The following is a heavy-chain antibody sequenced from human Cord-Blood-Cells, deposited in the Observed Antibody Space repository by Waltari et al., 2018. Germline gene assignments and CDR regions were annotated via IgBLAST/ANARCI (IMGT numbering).Heavy chain of an antibody. CDR3: AKGKGSGSYDAFDI. V-gene: IGHV3-9*01. CDR1: GVTFEDYA. CDR2: ISWNSGSI. Sequence: EVQLVESGGGLVKRGRSLRVSCAAAGVTFEDYAMHWVRQAPGKGLEWVSGISWNSGSIGYADSVKGRFTISRDNAKNSLYLQMNSLRAEDTALYYCAKGKGSGSYDAFDIWGQGTMVTVSS. J-gene: IGHJ3*02. D-gene: IGHD1-26*01.